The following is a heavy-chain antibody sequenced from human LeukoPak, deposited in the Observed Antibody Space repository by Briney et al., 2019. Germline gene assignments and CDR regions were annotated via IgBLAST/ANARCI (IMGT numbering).Heavy chain of an antibody. Sequence: PSETLSLTCTVSGGSLSSSSYYWGWIRQPPGNTLEWIVSIYHSGSTYYNPSLKSRVTISVGTSKNQFSLKLSSVTAADTAVYYCARVPSDYVWGSYRRRGAFDIWVQGTMVTVSS. CDR1: GGSLSSSSYY. J-gene: IGHJ3*02. CDR2: IYHSGST. CDR3: ARVPSDYVWGSYRRRGAFDI. D-gene: IGHD3-16*02. V-gene: IGHV4-39*07.